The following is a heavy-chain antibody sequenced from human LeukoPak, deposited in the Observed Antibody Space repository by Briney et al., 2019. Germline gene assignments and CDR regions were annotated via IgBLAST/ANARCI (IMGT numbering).Heavy chain of an antibody. J-gene: IGHJ4*02. V-gene: IGHV1-18*01. D-gene: IGHD5-18*01. Sequence: ASVKVSCKASGYTFTSYGISWVRQAPGQGLEWMGWISAYNGNTNYAQKLQGRVTMTTDTSTSTAYMELRSLRSDDTAAYYCARDGEYIDGGIQKDYWGQGTLVTVSS. CDR3: ARDGEYIDGGIQKDY. CDR1: GYTFTSYG. CDR2: ISAYNGNT.